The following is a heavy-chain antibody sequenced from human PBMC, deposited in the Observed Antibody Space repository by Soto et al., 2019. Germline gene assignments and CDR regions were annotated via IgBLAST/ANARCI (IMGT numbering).Heavy chain of an antibody. J-gene: IGHJ4*02. Sequence: EVHLLESEGGLVQPGGSLRLSCAASGFTFSSYAMRWVRQAPGKGLEWVSAISGSGGSTYYADSVKGRFTISRDNSKNTLYLQMNSLRAEDTAVYYCARRGSGSYYDYWGQGTLVTVSS. CDR1: GFTFSSYA. D-gene: IGHD1-26*01. CDR3: ARRGSGSYYDY. CDR2: ISGSGGST. V-gene: IGHV3-23*01.